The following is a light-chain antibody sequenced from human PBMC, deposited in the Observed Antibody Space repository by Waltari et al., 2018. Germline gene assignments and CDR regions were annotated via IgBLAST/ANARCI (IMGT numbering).Light chain of an antibody. J-gene: IGLJ3*02. Sequence: QSVLTQPPSASGTPGQRVTISCSGSSSNIGSNTVNWYQQLPGTAPNLLISANNHRPSGGPDRVSGSKSGTSASLAISGLQSEDEADYYCTTWDDSLNGVVFGGGTKLTV. CDR2: ANN. CDR1: SSNIGSNT. CDR3: TTWDDSLNGVV. V-gene: IGLV1-44*01.